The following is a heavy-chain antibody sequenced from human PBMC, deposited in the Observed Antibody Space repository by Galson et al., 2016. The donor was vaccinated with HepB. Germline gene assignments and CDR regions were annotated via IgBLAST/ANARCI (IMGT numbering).Heavy chain of an antibody. D-gene: IGHD3-9*01. Sequence: SLRLSCAASGFTFSNYGMHWVRQAPGKGLEWVAVIWYDGSEKYYADSVEGRFTISRDNSKNTLHLQMNSLRAEDTAVYYCARIYYEILTGLTPWYYFDSWGQGTLVTVSS. CDR3: ARIYYEILTGLTPWYYFDS. J-gene: IGHJ4*02. CDR2: IWYDGSEK. CDR1: GFTFSNYG. V-gene: IGHV3-33*01.